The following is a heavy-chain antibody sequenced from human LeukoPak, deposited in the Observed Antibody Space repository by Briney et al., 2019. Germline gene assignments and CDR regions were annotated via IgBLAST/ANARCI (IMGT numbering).Heavy chain of an antibody. D-gene: IGHD3-3*01. V-gene: IGHV3-74*01. CDR3: ARDEDWSGYYGAFDI. CDR2: INSDGSST. Sequence: PGGSLRLSCAASGFTFSIYWMHWVRQAPGKGLVWVSRINSDGSSTSYADSVKGRFTISRDNAKSTLYLQMNSLRAEDTAVYYCARDEDWSGYYGAFDIWGQGTMVTVSS. CDR1: GFTFSIYW. J-gene: IGHJ3*02.